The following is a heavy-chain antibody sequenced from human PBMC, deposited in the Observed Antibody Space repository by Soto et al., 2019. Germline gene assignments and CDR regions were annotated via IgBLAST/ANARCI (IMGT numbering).Heavy chain of an antibody. J-gene: IGHJ6*02. CDR2: ISGSGGST. Sequence: VQLLESGGGLVQPGGSLRLSCAASGFTFSSYAMSWVRQAPGKGLEWVSAISGSGGSTYYADSVKGRFTISRDNSKNTLYLQMNSLRAEDTAVYYCAKIPSLGVVSRYYYYGMDVWGQGTTVTVSS. CDR3: AKIPSLGVVSRYYYYGMDV. V-gene: IGHV3-23*01. CDR1: GFTFSSYA. D-gene: IGHD2-15*01.